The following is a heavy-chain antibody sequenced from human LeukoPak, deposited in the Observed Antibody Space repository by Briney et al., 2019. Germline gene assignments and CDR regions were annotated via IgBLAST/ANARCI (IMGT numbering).Heavy chain of an antibody. CDR2: IYPGDSDT. D-gene: IGHD6-13*01. J-gene: IGHJ4*02. V-gene: IGHV5-51*01. Sequence: KISCKGTGYSFTSYWIAWVRQMPGKGLEWMGIIYPGDSDTRYSPSFQGQVTISADKSISTAYLQWSSLKASDTAVYFCARPLTGMAAVAYWGQGTLVTVSS. CDR3: ARPLTGMAAVAY. CDR1: GYSFTSYW.